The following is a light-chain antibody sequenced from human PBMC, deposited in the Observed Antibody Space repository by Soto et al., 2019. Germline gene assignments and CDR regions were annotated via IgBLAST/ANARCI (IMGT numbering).Light chain of an antibody. CDR2: EVT. J-gene: IGLJ2*01. Sequence: QSALTQPASVSGSHGQSITISCTGTSSDVGNYNLVSWYQHHPGQAPKLMIYEVTERPSGVSDRFSGSKSGNTASLTISGLQAEDEADYYCCSSVGYSIVVFGGGTKLTVL. V-gene: IGLV2-23*02. CDR3: CSSVGYSIVV. CDR1: SSDVGNYNL.